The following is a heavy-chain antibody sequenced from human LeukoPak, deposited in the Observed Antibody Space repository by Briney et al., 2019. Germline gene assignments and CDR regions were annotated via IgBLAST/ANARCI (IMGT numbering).Heavy chain of an antibody. J-gene: IGHJ4*02. CDR3: ARNDGRPTYSSGWANDY. V-gene: IGHV1-69*01. CDR1: GGTFSSYA. D-gene: IGHD6-19*01. CDR2: IIPIFGTA. Sequence: AASVKVSCKASGGTFSSYAISWVRQAPGQGLEWMGGIIPIFGTANYAQKFQGRVTITADESTSTAYMELSSLRSEDTAVYYCARNDGRPTYSSGWANDYWGQGTLVTVSS.